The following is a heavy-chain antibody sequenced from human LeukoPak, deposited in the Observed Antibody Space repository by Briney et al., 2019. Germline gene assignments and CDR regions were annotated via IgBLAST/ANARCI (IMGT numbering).Heavy chain of an antibody. CDR2: ISGSGGST. CDR3: AKGWYSSSWYENDY. J-gene: IGHJ4*02. Sequence: GGSLRLSCAASGFTFSSYAMSWVRQAPGKGLEWVSAISGSGGSTYYADSVKGRFTISRDNSKNTLYLQMNSLRAEDTAVYYCAKGWYSSSWYENDYWGQGTLVTVSS. D-gene: IGHD6-13*01. V-gene: IGHV3-23*01. CDR1: GFTFSSYA.